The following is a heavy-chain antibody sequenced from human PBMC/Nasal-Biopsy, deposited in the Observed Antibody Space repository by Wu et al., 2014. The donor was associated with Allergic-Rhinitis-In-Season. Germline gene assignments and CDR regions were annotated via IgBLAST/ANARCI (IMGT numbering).Heavy chain of an antibody. V-gene: IGHV3-23*01. D-gene: IGHD1-7*01. Sequence: SAISGSGGSTYYADSVKGRFTISRDNSKNTLYLQMNSLRAEDTAVYYCAKDSNWNFFVFDYWGQGTLITVSS. CDR2: ISGSGGST. CDR3: AKDSNWNFFVFDY. J-gene: IGHJ4*02.